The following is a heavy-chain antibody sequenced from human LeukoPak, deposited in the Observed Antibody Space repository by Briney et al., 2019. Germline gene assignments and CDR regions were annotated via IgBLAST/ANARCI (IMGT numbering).Heavy chain of an antibody. D-gene: IGHD2-15*01. Sequence: SETLSLTCGVHGRSFSGYSCNWIRQPPGKGLEWIGEINHRGSTNYNPSLKSRVTISEDTSKKQFSLKLTSVTAADTAIYYCAGGPYCSGGTCSFYFYGLAVWGPGTAVTVSS. CDR3: AGGPYCSGGTCSFYFYGLAV. V-gene: IGHV4-34*01. J-gene: IGHJ6*02. CDR2: INHRGST. CDR1: GRSFSGYS.